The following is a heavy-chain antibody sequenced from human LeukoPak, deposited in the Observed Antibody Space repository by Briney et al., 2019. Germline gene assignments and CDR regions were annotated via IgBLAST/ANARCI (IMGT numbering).Heavy chain of an antibody. D-gene: IGHD3-22*01. CDR2: IGAYNGNT. J-gene: IGHJ4*02. CDR1: GYTFTSYG. CDR3: ARAFDSSGYYYYYFDY. Sequence: ASVKVSCKASGYTFTSYGISWVRQAPGQGLEWMGWIGAYNGNTNYAQKLQGRVTMTTDTSTSTAYMELRSLRSDDTAVYYCARAFDSSGYYYYYFDYWGQGTLVTVSS. V-gene: IGHV1-18*01.